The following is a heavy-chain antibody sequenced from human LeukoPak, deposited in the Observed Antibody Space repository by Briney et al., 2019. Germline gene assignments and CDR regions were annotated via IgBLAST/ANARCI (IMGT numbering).Heavy chain of an antibody. D-gene: IGHD6-6*01. J-gene: IGHJ4*02. CDR2: INHNGST. CDR1: GGSFSGYY. V-gene: IGHV4-34*01. CDR3: AREEYSSSVDY. Sequence: SETLSLTCAVYGGSFSGYYWSWMRQPPGKGLEWIGEINHNGSTNYNPSLKSRVTISVDTSKNQFSLKLSSVTAADTAVYYCAREEYSSSVDYWGQGTLVTVSS.